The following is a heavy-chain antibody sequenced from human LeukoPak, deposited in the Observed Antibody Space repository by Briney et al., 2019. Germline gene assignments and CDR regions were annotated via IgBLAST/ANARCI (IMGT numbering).Heavy chain of an antibody. CDR3: AREPGGRNYYYYMDV. V-gene: IGHV4-39*07. CDR1: GGSISSSSYY. CDR2: IYYSGST. Sequence: SETLSLTCTVSGGSISSSSYYWGWIRQPPGKGLEWIGSIYYSGSTYYNPSLKSRVTLSVDTSKNQFSLKLSSVTAADAAVYYCAREPGGRNYYYYMDVWGKGTTVTVSS. J-gene: IGHJ6*03. D-gene: IGHD4-23*01.